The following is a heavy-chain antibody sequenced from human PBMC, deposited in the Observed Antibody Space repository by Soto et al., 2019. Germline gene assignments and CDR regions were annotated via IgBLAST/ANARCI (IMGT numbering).Heavy chain of an antibody. CDR3: AQANGRAHEYFRQ. Sequence: EVQLVESGGGLVKPGGSLRLSCAASGFTFSSYSMNWVRQAPGKGLEWVSSISSSSSYIYYADSVKGRFTISRDNAKNSLYLQMNSLRAEDTAVYSCAQANGRAHEYFRQWGQGTLVTVSS. D-gene: IGHD2-8*01. CDR2: ISSSSSYI. CDR1: GFTFSSYS. J-gene: IGHJ1*01. V-gene: IGHV3-21*01.